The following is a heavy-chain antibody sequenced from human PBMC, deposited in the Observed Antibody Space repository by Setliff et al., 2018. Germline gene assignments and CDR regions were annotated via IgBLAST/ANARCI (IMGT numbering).Heavy chain of an antibody. CDR1: GFTFDVSG. CDR3: TRDQDYYGMDV. Sequence: PGGSLRLSCGTSGFTFDVSGMSWVRQAPGKGLEWVASITHDGSKTYILDSVKGRFTISRDNTKNSLYLQMNSLRGEDTAVYHCTRDQDYYGMDVWGQGTTVTVSS. V-gene: IGHV3-7*01. CDR2: ITHDGSKT. J-gene: IGHJ6*02.